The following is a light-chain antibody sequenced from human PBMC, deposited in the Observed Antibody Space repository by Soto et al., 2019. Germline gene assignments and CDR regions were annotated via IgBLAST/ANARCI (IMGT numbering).Light chain of an antibody. CDR1: HSVSSSY. Sequence: EIVLTQSPGTLSLSPVERATLSCRASHSVSSSYLAWYQQKPGQAPRLLIYGASSRATGIPDRFSGSGSGTDFTLTISRLEPEDFAVYYCQQYGSSPPMYTFGQGTKLEIK. J-gene: IGKJ2*01. CDR3: QQYGSSPPMYT. V-gene: IGKV3-20*01. CDR2: GAS.